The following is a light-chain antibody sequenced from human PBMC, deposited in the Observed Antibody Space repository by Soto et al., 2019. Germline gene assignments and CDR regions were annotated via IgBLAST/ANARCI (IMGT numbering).Light chain of an antibody. CDR2: DVS. CDR3: SSYTSIHTYV. V-gene: IGLV2-14*01. CDR1: SSDVGGYDY. Sequence: QSVLTQPASVSGSPGQSIAISCTGTSSDVGGYDYVSWYQQHAGKAPKLMIYDVSNRPSGAPNRFSGSKSGNTASLTISGLRAEDEADYYCSSYTSIHTYVFGTGTRSPS. J-gene: IGLJ1*01.